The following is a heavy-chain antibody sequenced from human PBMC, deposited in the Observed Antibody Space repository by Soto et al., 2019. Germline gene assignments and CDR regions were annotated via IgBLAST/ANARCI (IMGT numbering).Heavy chain of an antibody. Sequence: SETLSLTCTVSGGSISSYDYYWSWIRQPPGKGLECIGYIYYSGSTNYNPSLKSRVTISVDTSKNQFSLKLSSVTAADTAVYYCARSDDRYWGQGTLVTVSS. CDR1: GGSISSYDYY. V-gene: IGHV4-61*08. CDR3: ARSDDRY. CDR2: IYYSGST. J-gene: IGHJ4*02.